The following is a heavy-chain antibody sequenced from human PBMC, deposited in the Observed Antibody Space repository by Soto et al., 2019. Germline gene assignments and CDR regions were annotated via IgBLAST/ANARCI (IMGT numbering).Heavy chain of an antibody. CDR1: GYTFTSYD. J-gene: IGHJ4*02. CDR2: MNPNSGNT. Sequence: ASVKVSCKASGYTFTSYDINWVRQATGQGLEWMGWMNPNSGNTGYAQKFQGRVTMTRNTSISTAYMELSSLRSEDTAVYYCARGDYDILTGNSVFDYWGQGTLVTVSS. CDR3: ARGDYDILTGNSVFDY. V-gene: IGHV1-8*01. D-gene: IGHD3-9*01.